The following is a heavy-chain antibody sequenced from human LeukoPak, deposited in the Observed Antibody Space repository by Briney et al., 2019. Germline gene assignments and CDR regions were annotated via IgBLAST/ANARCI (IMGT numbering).Heavy chain of an antibody. CDR3: AREIGYCSSSSCRAEYFQH. CDR2: IYHSGST. J-gene: IGHJ1*01. D-gene: IGHD2-2*01. Sequence: SSQTLSLTCTVSGGSLSNGGYFCNWIRQPPGKGLEWIGYIYHSGSTYYNPSLSNRVSISVDRSKNQFSLKLSSVTAADTAVYYCAREIGYCSSSSCRAEYFQHWGQGTLVTVSS. CDR1: GGSLSNGGYF. V-gene: IGHV4-30-2*01.